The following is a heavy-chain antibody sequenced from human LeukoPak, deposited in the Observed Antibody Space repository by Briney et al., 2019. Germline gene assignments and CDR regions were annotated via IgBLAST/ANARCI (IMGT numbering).Heavy chain of an antibody. J-gene: IGHJ4*02. V-gene: IGHV4-59*08. CDR2: IYYSGST. CDR3: ARGDNWNYERFDY. D-gene: IGHD1-7*01. CDR1: GGSISSYY. Sequence: PSETLSLTCTVSGGSISSYYWSWIRQPPGKGLEWIGYIYYSGSTNYNPSLKSRVTISVDTSKNQFSLKLSSVTAADTAVYYCARGDNWNYERFDYWGQGTLVTVSS.